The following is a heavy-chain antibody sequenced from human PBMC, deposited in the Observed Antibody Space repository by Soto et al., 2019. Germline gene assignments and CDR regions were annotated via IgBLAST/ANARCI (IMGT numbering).Heavy chain of an antibody. Sequence: QVQLVQSGAEVKKPGSSVKVSCKASGGTFSSYAISWVRQAPGQGLEWMGGIIPIFGTANYAQKFQGRVTITADESTSTAYMELSSLRSEDTAVYYCARDRSSTRTPDYYYYGMDVCGQGTTVTVSS. CDR1: GGTFSSYA. CDR2: IIPIFGTA. J-gene: IGHJ6*02. CDR3: ARDRSSTRTPDYYYYGMDV. D-gene: IGHD2-2*01. V-gene: IGHV1-69*01.